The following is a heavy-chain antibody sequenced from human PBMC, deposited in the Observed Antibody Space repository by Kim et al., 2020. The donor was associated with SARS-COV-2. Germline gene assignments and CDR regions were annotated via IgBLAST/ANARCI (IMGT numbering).Heavy chain of an antibody. Sequence: SETLSLTCTVSGGSISSYNWTWVRQPPGKGLEWIGYSFYSGTSTFNPSLKSRLTLSVDAARNHFSLRVTSVTAADTAVYYCARVNSSYDYVFDYWGRGAL. CDR3: ARVNSSYDYVFDY. CDR1: GGSISSYN. CDR2: SFYSGTS. J-gene: IGHJ4*02. D-gene: IGHD3-16*01. V-gene: IGHV4-59*13.